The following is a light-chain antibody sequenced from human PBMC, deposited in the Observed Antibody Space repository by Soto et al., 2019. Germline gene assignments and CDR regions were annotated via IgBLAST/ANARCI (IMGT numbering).Light chain of an antibody. V-gene: IGKV1-12*01. CDR2: AAS. CDR1: QGISSR. J-gene: IGKJ4*01. CDR3: QQSNSFPLT. Sequence: DIQMTQSPSSVSASVGDRVTITCRASQGISSRLAWYQQKPGKAPNLLIYAASSLQSGVPSRFSGSGSETDFPLTIGSLQPEDFATYYCQQSNSFPLTVGGGTKVEIK.